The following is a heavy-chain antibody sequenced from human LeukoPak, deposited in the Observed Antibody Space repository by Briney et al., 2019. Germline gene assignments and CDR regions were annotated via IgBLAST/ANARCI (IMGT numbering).Heavy chain of an antibody. D-gene: IGHD2-8*02. Sequence: GGSLRLSCAASGFTFSGSAIHWVRQASGKGLEWVGRIRSKANNYATAYVASVKGRFTISRDDSKNTAYLQMDSLKTEDTAAYYCTRLLENTGPSLDYWGQGTLVTVSS. CDR3: TRLLENTGPSLDY. CDR2: IRSKANNYAT. V-gene: IGHV3-73*01. J-gene: IGHJ4*02. CDR1: GFTFSGSA.